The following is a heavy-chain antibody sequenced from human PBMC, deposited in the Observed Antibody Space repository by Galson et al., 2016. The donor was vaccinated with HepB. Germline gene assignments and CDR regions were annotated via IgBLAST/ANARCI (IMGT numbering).Heavy chain of an antibody. CDR3: ARDWDSTWYYFDY. V-gene: IGHV6-1*01. Sequence: CAISGDSVSSNSAGWNWIRQSPSRGLEWLGGTYYRSKWYNDYAVSVKSRITINPDTSKNQFSLQLNSVTPEDTAVYYCARDWDSTWYYFDYWGQGTLVTVSS. CDR2: TYYRSKWYN. J-gene: IGHJ4*02. D-gene: IGHD1-26*01. CDR1: GDSVSSNSAG.